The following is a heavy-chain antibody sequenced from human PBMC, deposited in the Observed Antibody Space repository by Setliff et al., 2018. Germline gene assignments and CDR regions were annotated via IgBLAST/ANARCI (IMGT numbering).Heavy chain of an antibody. CDR3: ASGYDYGGNSEYYFDY. CDR2: INAANGNT. V-gene: IGHV1-3*01. J-gene: IGHJ4*02. D-gene: IGHD4-17*01. CDR1: GYNFSTYA. Sequence: ASVKVSCKTSGYNFSTYAIHWVRQAPGQRLEWMGWINAANGNTEYSQKLQGRVTITADGSTSTAYKELSSLRSEDTAVYYCASGYDYGGNSEYYFDYWGQGTLVTVSS.